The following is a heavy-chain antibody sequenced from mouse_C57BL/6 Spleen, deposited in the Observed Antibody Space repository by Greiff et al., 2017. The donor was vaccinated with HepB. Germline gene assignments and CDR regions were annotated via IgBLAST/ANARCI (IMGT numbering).Heavy chain of an antibody. J-gene: IGHJ4*01. Sequence: VQLQESGAELMKPGASVKLSCKATGYTFTGYWIEWVKQRPGHGLEWIGEILPGSGSTNNNEKFKGKATFTADTSSNTAYMQLSSLTTEDSAIYYCARRIYYDYDKIGAMDYWGQGTSVTVSS. CDR3: ARRIYYDYDKIGAMDY. V-gene: IGHV1-9*01. D-gene: IGHD2-4*01. CDR2: ILPGSGST. CDR1: GYTFTGYW.